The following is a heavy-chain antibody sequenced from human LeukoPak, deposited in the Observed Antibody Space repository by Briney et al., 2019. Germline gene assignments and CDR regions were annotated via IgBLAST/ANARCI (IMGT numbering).Heavy chain of an antibody. CDR1: GFTLSTYT. D-gene: IGHD6-6*01. J-gene: IGHJ3*02. CDR3: AREYSSSSGRAFDI. CDR2: ISSSSSTI. Sequence: GGSLRLSCAASGFTLSTYTMNWVRQAPGKGLQWFSYISSSSSTIYYADSVKGRFTISRDNAKNSLYLQMNSLRDENTAVYYCAREYSSSSGRAFDIWGQGTMVTVSS. V-gene: IGHV3-48*02.